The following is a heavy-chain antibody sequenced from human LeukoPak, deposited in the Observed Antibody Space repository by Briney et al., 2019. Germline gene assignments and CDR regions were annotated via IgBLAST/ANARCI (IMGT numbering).Heavy chain of an antibody. CDR1: GGSISSSNW. V-gene: IGHV4-4*02. Sequence: SGTLSLTCAVSGGSISSSNWWSWLRQPPGKGLEWIGEIYHSGSTNYNPSLKSRVTISVDKSKNQFSLKLSSVTAADTAVYYCARWNVVVPAASHDAFDIWGQGTMVTVSS. CDR3: ARWNVVVPAASHDAFDI. CDR2: IYHSGST. J-gene: IGHJ3*02. D-gene: IGHD2-2*01.